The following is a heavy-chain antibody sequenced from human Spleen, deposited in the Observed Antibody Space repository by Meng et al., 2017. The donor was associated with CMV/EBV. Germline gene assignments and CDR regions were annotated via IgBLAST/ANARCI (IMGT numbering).Heavy chain of an antibody. V-gene: IGHV1-18*01. CDR3: AREGYDFWSGYYPTYYYYYGMDV. J-gene: IGHJ6*02. CDR2: ISAYNGNT. CDR1: GYTFTGYG. Sequence: ASVKVSCKASGYTFTGYGISWVRQAPGQGLEWMGWISAYNGNTNYAQKLQGRVTMTTDTSTSTAYMELRSLRSDDTAVYYCAREGYDFWSGYYPTYYYYYGMDVWGQGTTVTVSS. D-gene: IGHD3-3*01.